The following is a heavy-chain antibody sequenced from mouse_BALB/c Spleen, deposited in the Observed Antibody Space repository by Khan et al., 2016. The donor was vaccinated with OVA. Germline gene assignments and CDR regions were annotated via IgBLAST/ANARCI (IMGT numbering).Heavy chain of an antibody. J-gene: IGHJ4*01. CDR3: TRLVDY. Sequence: QLEESGGGLVKPGGSLKLSCAASGFTFSSYAVSWVRQTPEKRLEWVASISSGGSTYYPDSVKGRFTISRDDARNILYLQMSSLRSEDTAMYYCTRLVDYWGQGTSVTVSS. CDR2: ISSGGST. CDR1: GFTFSSYA. V-gene: IGHV5-6-5*01.